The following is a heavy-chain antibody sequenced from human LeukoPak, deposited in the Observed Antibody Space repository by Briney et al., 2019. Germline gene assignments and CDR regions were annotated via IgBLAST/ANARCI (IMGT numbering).Heavy chain of an antibody. V-gene: IGHV1-46*01. CDR3: ARVSQWLPLFDY. CDR2: INPSGGST. J-gene: IGHJ4*02. CDR1: GYTFPSYY. Sequence: ASVKVSCKASGYTFPSYYMHWVRQAPGQGLEWMGIINPSGGSTSYAQKFQGRVTMTRDTSTSTVYMELSSLRSEDTAVYYCARVSQWLPLFDYWGQGTLVTVSS. D-gene: IGHD6-19*01.